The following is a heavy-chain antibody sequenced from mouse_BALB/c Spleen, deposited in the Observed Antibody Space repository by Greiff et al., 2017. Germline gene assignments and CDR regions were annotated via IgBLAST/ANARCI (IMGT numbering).Heavy chain of an antibody. D-gene: IGHD2-1*01. CDR3: ARLSGNYWFAY. CDR2: ISYSGST. CDR1: GYSITSDYA. Sequence: VQLQQSGPGLVKPSQSLSLTCTVTGYSITSDYAWNWIRQFPGNKLEWMGYISYSGSTSYNPSLKSRISITRDTSKNQFFLQLNSVTTEDTATYYCARLSGNYWFAYWGQGTLVTVSA. J-gene: IGHJ3*01. V-gene: IGHV3-2*02.